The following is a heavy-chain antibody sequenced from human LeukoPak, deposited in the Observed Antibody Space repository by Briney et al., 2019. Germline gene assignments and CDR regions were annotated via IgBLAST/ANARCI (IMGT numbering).Heavy chain of an antibody. CDR3: ATAGITIFGVAGGFDP. V-gene: IGHV1-18*01. CDR1: GYTFTNYG. D-gene: IGHD3-3*01. J-gene: IGHJ5*02. Sequence: ASVKVSCKASGYTFTNYGISWVRQAPGQGLEWMGWISAYQGNTKYAQKLQGRVTMTTDTSTSTAYMELSSLRSEDTAVYYCATAGITIFGVAGGFDPWGQGTLVTVSS. CDR2: ISAYQGNT.